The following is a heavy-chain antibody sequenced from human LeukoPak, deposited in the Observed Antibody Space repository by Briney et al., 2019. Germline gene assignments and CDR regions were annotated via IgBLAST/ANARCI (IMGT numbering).Heavy chain of an antibody. Sequence: PSETLSLTCTVSGGSISSYYWSWIRQPPGKGLEWIGYIYYSGSTNYNPSLKSRVTISVDTSKNQFSLKLSSVTAADTAVYYCARDAIAVAGTVYYYGMDVWGQGTTVTVSS. CDR1: GGSISSYY. CDR3: ARDAIAVAGTVYYYGMDV. D-gene: IGHD6-19*01. CDR2: IYYSGST. J-gene: IGHJ6*02. V-gene: IGHV4-59*01.